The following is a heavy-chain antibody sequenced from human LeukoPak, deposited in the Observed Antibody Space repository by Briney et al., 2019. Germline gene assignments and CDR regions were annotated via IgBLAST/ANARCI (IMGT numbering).Heavy chain of an antibody. CDR1: GFTFSSYA. D-gene: IGHD5-18*01. V-gene: IGHV3-30*18. CDR3: AKDLREYSSVGGLIDY. J-gene: IGHJ4*02. Sequence: GGSLRLSCTAPGFTFSSYAIHWIRQAPGKGLDWVAVISFDGSDKRYPDSVKGRFSISRDNSKNTLDLQMNSLRVEDTGVYYCAKDLREYSSVGGLIDYWGQGILVTVSS. CDR2: ISFDGSDK.